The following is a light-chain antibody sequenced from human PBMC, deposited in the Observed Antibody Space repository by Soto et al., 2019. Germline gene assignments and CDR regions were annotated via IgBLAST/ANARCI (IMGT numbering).Light chain of an antibody. CDR3: SSYTSSSNV. V-gene: IGLV2-14*01. Sequence: QSALTQPPSASGSPGQSVAISCTGTSSDVGGYNYVSWYQQHPGKAPKLMIYEVSNRPSGVSNRFSGSKSGNTASLTISGLQAEDEADYYCSSYTSSSNVFGTGTKLTVL. J-gene: IGLJ1*01. CDR1: SSDVGGYNY. CDR2: EVS.